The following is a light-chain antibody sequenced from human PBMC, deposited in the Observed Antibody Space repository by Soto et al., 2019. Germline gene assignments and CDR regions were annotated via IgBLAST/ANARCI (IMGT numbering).Light chain of an antibody. Sequence: IHMTQSPSSLSASVGDRVTITCRASQRITTYLNWYQQKPGEAPKLLISTSGTLQSGVPSRCTGSGSGPDFTLTIARLQRADFATYYWLQTYNTPYTFGQGTKLEIK. CDR3: LQTYNTPYT. CDR1: QRITTY. CDR2: TSG. V-gene: IGKV1-39*01. J-gene: IGKJ2*01.